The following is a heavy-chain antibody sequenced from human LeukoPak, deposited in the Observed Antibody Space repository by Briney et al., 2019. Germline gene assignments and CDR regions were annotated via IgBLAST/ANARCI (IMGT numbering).Heavy chain of an antibody. CDR3: ARLHLLDGGLLDY. Sequence: PSETLSLTCTVSGGSISTTAYYWGWIRQPPGKGLEWIGSVFYTGNTFYNPSLQSRVTLSVDTSKNQFSLKLSSVTAADTAVYYCARLHLLDGGLLDYWGQGTLVTVSS. V-gene: IGHV4-39*01. D-gene: IGHD4-23*01. J-gene: IGHJ4*02. CDR2: VFYTGNT. CDR1: GGSISTTAYY.